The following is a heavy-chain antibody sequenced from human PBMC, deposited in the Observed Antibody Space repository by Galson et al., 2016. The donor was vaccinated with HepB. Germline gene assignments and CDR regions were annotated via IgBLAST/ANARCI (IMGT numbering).Heavy chain of an antibody. J-gene: IGHJ4*02. CDR2: ISTTWGT. Sequence: TLSLTCTVSGDSITSGTYYWSWVRQPAGKGLEWIGSISTTWGTNYNPSLKGRVTISLDTSTDQFSLKLTSVTASETAVYYCTRSARDGLLGSWGRGALVTVSS. CDR1: GDSITSGTYY. CDR3: TRSARDGLLGS. V-gene: IGHV4-61*02. D-gene: IGHD5-24*01.